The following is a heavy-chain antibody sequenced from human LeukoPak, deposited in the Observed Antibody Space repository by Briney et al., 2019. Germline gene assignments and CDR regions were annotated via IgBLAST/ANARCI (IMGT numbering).Heavy chain of an antibody. D-gene: IGHD3-22*01. Sequence: PSETLSLTCAVYGGSFSGHYWSWIRQPPGKGLEWIGEINHSGSTNYNPSLKSRVTISVDTSKNQFSLKLSSVTAADTAVYYCARDTRHYYDSSGYQYYFDYWGQGTLVTVSS. CDR2: INHSGST. J-gene: IGHJ4*02. CDR3: ARDTRHYYDSSGYQYYFDY. V-gene: IGHV4-34*01. CDR1: GGSFSGHY.